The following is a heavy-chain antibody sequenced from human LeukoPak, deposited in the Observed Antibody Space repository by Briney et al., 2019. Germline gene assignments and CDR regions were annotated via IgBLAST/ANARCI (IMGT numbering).Heavy chain of an antibody. V-gene: IGHV7-4-1*02. CDR2: INTNTGNP. CDR3: ARDGPYDSSDFYFGIYDY. D-gene: IGHD3-22*01. Sequence: ASVKVSCKASGYTFTSYVMNWVRQAPGQGLEWMGWINTNTGNPTYAQGFIGRFVFSLDTSVSTAYLQISSLKAEDTAVYYCARDGPYDSSDFYFGIYDYWGQGTLVIVSS. J-gene: IGHJ4*02. CDR1: GYTFTSYV.